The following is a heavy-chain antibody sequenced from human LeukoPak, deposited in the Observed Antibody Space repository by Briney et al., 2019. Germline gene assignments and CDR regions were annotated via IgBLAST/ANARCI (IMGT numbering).Heavy chain of an antibody. V-gene: IGHV4-59*01. Sequence: SETLSLTCTVSGGSITNYYWSWIRQPPGKGLECIGYIYYSGSTIYNPSLKSRVTISLHTSKNQFSLKLNSVTAADTAVYYCARGVPYGPSYEFFDYWGQGTLVTVSS. J-gene: IGHJ4*02. CDR1: GGSITNYY. CDR3: ARGVPYGPSYEFFDY. D-gene: IGHD3-10*01. CDR2: IYYSGST.